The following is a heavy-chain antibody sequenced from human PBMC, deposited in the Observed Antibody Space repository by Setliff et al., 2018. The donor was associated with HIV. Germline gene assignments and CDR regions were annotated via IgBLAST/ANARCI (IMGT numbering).Heavy chain of an antibody. J-gene: IGHJ3*02. D-gene: IGHD6-13*01. Sequence: ASVKVSCKSSGYTFTDYFIHWVRQAPGQGLEWMGWMNPNSGNTGYAQKFQGRITMTRNTSISTAYMELSSLRSEDTAVYYCARDGGYSSSPGAFDIWGQGTMVTVSS. CDR3: ARDGGYSSSPGAFDI. V-gene: IGHV1-8*02. CDR2: MNPNSGNT. CDR1: GYTFTDYF.